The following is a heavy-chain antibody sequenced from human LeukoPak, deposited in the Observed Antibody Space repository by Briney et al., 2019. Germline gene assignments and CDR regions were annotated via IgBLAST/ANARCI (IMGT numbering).Heavy chain of an antibody. J-gene: IGHJ4*02. Sequence: ASVKVSCKASGYTFTTYNIHWVRQAPGQGLEWMGIINPSGYYTTYAQKFQGRVTMTRDTSTSTVHMELSSLTSEDTAVSYCARDGVFDYWGQGTLVTVSS. CDR2: INPSGYYT. V-gene: IGHV1-46*01. D-gene: IGHD3-10*01. CDR1: GYTFTTYN. CDR3: ARDGVFDY.